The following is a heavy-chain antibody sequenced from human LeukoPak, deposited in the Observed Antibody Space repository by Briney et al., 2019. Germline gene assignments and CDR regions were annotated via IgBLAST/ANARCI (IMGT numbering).Heavy chain of an antibody. Sequence: PSETLSLTCSVSGGSITSYYWSWIRQPPEKGLEFIGYIHYSGSTNYSPSLKSRVTISVDTSKNQFSLKVNSVTAADTAVYYCARNGRVGYPYYMDVWGKGTTVTVSS. CDR3: ARNGRVGYPYYMDV. CDR2: IHYSGST. CDR1: GGSITSYY. D-gene: IGHD5-12*01. V-gene: IGHV4-59*01. J-gene: IGHJ6*03.